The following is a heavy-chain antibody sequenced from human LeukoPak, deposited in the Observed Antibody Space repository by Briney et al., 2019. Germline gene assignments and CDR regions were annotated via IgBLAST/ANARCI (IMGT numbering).Heavy chain of an antibody. D-gene: IGHD3-3*01. J-gene: IGHJ4*02. CDR3: ARGLNDSWTGENY. Sequence: SETLSLTCAVYDGSFSGYYWSWIRQPPGKGLEWIGEINRSGSTNYNPSLKGRVTISLDTSKSQFSLKVRYVTAADTAVYYCARGLNDSWTGENYWGQGTLVTVSS. V-gene: IGHV4-34*01. CDR2: INRSGST. CDR1: DGSFSGYY.